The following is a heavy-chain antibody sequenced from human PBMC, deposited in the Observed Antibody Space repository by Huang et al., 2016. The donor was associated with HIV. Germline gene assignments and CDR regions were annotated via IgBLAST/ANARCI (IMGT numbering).Heavy chain of an antibody. V-gene: IGHV4-30-4*08. CDR1: GGSISSGGYT. CDR2: IYDKGET. D-gene: IGHD3-3*01. J-gene: IGHJ3*02. Sequence: QVQLHESGPGLVKPSQTLSLTCTVSGGSISSGGYTYNWIRQPPGKGLEWIGYIYDKGETYYNPSLKSRVSISVDTSKNQFSLKLSSMTAADTAVYYCAREGFYDLWSAFRRAVDAFDTWGQGTKVTVSS. CDR3: AREGFYDLWSAFRRAVDAFDT.